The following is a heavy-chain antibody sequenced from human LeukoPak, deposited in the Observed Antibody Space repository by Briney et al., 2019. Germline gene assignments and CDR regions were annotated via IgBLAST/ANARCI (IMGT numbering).Heavy chain of an antibody. Sequence: SVKVSCKASGGTFSSYAISWVRQAPGQGLEWMGRIIPIFGIANYAQKFQGRVTITRDTSASTAYMELSSLRSEDTAVYYCARSCDILTGYYTFDYWGQGTLVTVSS. CDR1: GGTFSSYA. CDR3: ARSCDILTGYYTFDY. CDR2: IIPIFGIA. V-gene: IGHV1-69*04. D-gene: IGHD3-9*01. J-gene: IGHJ4*02.